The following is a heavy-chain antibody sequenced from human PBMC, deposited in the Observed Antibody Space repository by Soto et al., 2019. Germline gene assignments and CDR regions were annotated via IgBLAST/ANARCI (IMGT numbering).Heavy chain of an antibody. D-gene: IGHD4-17*01. CDR3: ARVYEYGDYVPFWGMDV. CDR1: GYTFTGYY. CDR2: INPNSGGT. J-gene: IGHJ6*02. V-gene: IGHV1-2*04. Sequence: QVQLVQSGAEVKKPGASVKVSCKASGYTFTGYYMHWVRQAPGQGLEWMGWINPNSGGTNYAQKFQGWVTMTRDTSISTAYMELSRLRSDDTAVYYCARVYEYGDYVPFWGMDVWGQGTTVTVSS.